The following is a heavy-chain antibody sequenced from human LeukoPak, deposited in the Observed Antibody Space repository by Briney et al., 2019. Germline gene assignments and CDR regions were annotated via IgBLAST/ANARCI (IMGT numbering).Heavy chain of an antibody. CDR1: GGSISSYY. CDR2: IYYSGST. J-gene: IGHJ4*02. Sequence: PSETLSLTCTVSGGSISSYYWSWIRQPPGKGLEWIGYIYYSGSTNYNPSLKSRVTISVDTSKNQFSLKLSSVTAADTAVYYCARGGEMATIENYFDYWGQGTLVTVSS. D-gene: IGHD5-24*01. V-gene: IGHV4-59*01. CDR3: ARGGEMATIENYFDY.